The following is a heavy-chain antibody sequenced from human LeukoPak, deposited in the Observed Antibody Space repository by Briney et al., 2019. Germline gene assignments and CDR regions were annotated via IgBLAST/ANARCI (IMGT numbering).Heavy chain of an antibody. CDR2: INNDGSTT. J-gene: IGHJ4*02. Sequence: GGSLRLSCGASGFSFRSYWMHWVRQAPGKRLVWVSRINNDGSTTADADSVKGRFTITRDNAKNTLYLQMNSLRAEDTAVYYCARGDAYTLNYWGQGTLVTVSS. V-gene: IGHV3-74*01. CDR3: ARGDAYTLNY. D-gene: IGHD2-2*02. CDR1: GFSFRSYW.